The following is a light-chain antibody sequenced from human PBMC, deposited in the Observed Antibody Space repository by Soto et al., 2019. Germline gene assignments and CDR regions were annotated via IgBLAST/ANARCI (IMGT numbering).Light chain of an antibody. Sequence: DIHMTQASCCVRDSVGHRVTLTCXASQDISNYLNWYQQKPGKAPKVLIYAASNLQSGVPSRFSGSGSGTDFTLTISSLQPEDFATYYCQQSYTTPWTFGQGTKVDI. CDR2: AAS. V-gene: IGKV1-39*01. CDR1: QDISNY. CDR3: QQSYTTPWT. J-gene: IGKJ1*01.